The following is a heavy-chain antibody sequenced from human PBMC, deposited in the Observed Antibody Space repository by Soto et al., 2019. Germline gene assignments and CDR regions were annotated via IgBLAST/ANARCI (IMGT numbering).Heavy chain of an antibody. CDR3: ARGRRRFYDSRGYSSHSYNWFDT. D-gene: IGHD3-22*01. CDR2: INHSGST. J-gene: IGHJ5*02. CDR1: GGSFSGYY. Sequence: PSETLSLTCAVYGGSFSGYYWSWIRQPPGKGLEWIGEINHSGSTNYNPSLKSRVTISVDTSKNQFSLKLSSVTAADTAVYYCARGRRRFYDSRGYSSHSYNWFDTWGQGTLVTVSS. V-gene: IGHV4-34*01.